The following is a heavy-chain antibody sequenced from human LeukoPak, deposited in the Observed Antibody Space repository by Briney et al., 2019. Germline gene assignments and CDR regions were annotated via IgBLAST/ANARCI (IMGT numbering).Heavy chain of an antibody. Sequence: GGSLRLSCAASGFTFSTYSMNWVRLAPQKGLEWVSYISSSSSTKYYADSVKGRFTISRDNAKNSLYLQMNSLRAEDTAVYYCAKGTIAVAGKDAFDIWGQGTMVTVSS. J-gene: IGHJ3*02. CDR1: GFTFSTYS. V-gene: IGHV3-48*04. CDR3: AKGTIAVAGKDAFDI. D-gene: IGHD6-19*01. CDR2: ISSSSSTK.